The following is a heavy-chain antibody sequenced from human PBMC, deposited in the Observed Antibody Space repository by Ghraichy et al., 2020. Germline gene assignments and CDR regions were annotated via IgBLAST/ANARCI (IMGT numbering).Heavy chain of an antibody. CDR3: ASFPTRNIKLGR. CDR1: GGSIYSNTW. Sequence: SETLSLTCAISGGSIYSNTWWSWVRQAPGKGLEWIGEVDQSGSSNYNPSLKSRVTISVDKSKIHFSLRLSPVTAADTAVYYCASFPTRNIKLGRWGQGTLVTVSS. D-gene: IGHD2/OR15-2a*01. J-gene: IGHJ4*02. V-gene: IGHV4-4*02. CDR2: VDQSGSS.